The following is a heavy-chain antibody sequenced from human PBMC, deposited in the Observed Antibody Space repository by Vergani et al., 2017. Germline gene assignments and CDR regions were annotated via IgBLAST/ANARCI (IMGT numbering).Heavy chain of an antibody. J-gene: IGHJ6*02. D-gene: IGHD2-21*02. CDR3: ARHRGDNDRGGMDV. Sequence: QVQLQESGPGLVKPSETLFLTCAVSGYSISSTYYWGWIRQLPGKGLEWIGSIYHSGSTYNNPSLKSRVTISVDTSKNQFSLKLSSVTAADTAVYYCARHRGDNDRGGMDVWGQGTTVTVSS. CDR1: GYSISSTYY. CDR2: IYHSGST. V-gene: IGHV4-38-2*01.